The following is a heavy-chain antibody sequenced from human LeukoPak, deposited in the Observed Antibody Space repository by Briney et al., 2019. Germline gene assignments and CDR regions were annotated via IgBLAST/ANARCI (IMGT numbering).Heavy chain of an antibody. V-gene: IGHV4-39*01. Sequence: PSETLSLTCTVSGCSISSSGYYWGWIRQPPGKGLEWIGTIYYSGSTYYDPSLKSRVTISVDTSKNQFSLKPSSVTAADTAVYYCARFRTLTTHFDYWGQGTLVTVSS. CDR2: IYYSGST. CDR1: GCSISSSGYY. J-gene: IGHJ4*02. D-gene: IGHD4-11*01. CDR3: ARFRTLTTHFDY.